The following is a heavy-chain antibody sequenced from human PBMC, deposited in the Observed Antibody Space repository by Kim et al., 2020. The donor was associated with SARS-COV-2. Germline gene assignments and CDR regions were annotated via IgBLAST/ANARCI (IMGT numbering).Heavy chain of an antibody. J-gene: IGHJ6*02. Sequence: GGSLRLSCAASGFTFSSYGMHWVRQAPGKGLEWVAVIWYDGSNKYYADSVKGRFTISRDNSKNTLYLQMNSLRAEDTAVYYCAKALGYCSSTSCLYYGMDVWGQGTTVTVSS. D-gene: IGHD2-2*01. CDR1: GFTFSSYG. CDR2: IWYDGSNK. V-gene: IGHV3-33*06. CDR3: AKALGYCSSTSCLYYGMDV.